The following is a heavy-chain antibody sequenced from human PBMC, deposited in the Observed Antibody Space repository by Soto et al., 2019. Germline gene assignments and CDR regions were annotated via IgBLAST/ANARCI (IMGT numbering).Heavy chain of an antibody. CDR2: VYPGDSDT. D-gene: IGHD2-2*01. Sequence: PGESLKISCKGSGYTFTSYWIAWVRQMPGKGLEWMGIVYPGDSDTRYSPSFQGQVTISADKSTSTAYLQWSSLEASDTAMYYCARPTYCSSTHCSPFDYWGQGTLVTVSS. V-gene: IGHV5-51*01. J-gene: IGHJ4*02. CDR1: GYTFTSYW. CDR3: ARPTYCSSTHCSPFDY.